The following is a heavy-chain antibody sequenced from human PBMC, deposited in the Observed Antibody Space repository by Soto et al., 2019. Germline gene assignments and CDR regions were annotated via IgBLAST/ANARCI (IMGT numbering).Heavy chain of an antibody. CDR3: ARDQEPSTLYYDYYYMDV. V-gene: IGHV1-46*03. Sequence: QVQLVQSGAEVKKPGASVTVSCKASGYTFTSYYIHWVRQAPGQGLEWMGIINPRGVSTSYAQKLQGGVTTTRDASSSIVYMEVSGLRSEDTAVYYCARDQEPSTLYYDYYYMDVWGKGTKVTVSS. CDR1: GYTFTSYY. J-gene: IGHJ6*03. CDR2: INPRGVST.